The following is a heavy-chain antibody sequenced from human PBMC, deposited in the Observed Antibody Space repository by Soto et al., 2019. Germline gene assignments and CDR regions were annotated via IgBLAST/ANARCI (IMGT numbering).Heavy chain of an antibody. J-gene: IGHJ4*02. CDR3: VRQEGIVGAPFDY. D-gene: IGHD1-26*01. CDR2: IYPGDSDT. CDR1: GYSFTSYW. V-gene: IGHV5-51*01. Sequence: EVQLVQSGVEVKKPGESLKISCKGSGYSFTSYWIGWVRQMPGKGLEWMGIIYPGDSDTRYSPSFQGQVTISADKSITTAYLQWSSLNASDTAMYYCVRQEGIVGAPFDYWGQGTLVTVSS.